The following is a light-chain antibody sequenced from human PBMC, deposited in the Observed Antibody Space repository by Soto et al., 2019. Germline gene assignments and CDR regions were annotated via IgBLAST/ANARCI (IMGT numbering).Light chain of an antibody. CDR1: QSVSSSD. V-gene: IGKV3-20*01. J-gene: IGKJ5*01. CDR3: QQYGSSPT. Sequence: EIVLTQSPGTLSLSPGERATLSCRASQSVSSSDLAWYQQKPGQAPRLIIYGASSRATGIPDRFSGSGSGTDFTLTISRLEPEDFAVYYCQQYGSSPTFGQGTRLEIK. CDR2: GAS.